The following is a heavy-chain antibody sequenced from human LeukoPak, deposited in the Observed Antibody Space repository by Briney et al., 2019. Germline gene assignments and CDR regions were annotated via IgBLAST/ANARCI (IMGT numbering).Heavy chain of an antibody. Sequence: GGSLRLSCAASGFTFNSYAMSWVRQAPGKGLEWVSSITGSATSTYYADFVKGRFIISRDNSKNTLYLQVNSLRAEDTAVYYCAKDTGIAMASNDYWGQGTLVTVSS. CDR2: ITGSATST. D-gene: IGHD6-19*01. CDR1: GFTFNSYA. J-gene: IGHJ4*02. CDR3: AKDTGIAMASNDY. V-gene: IGHV3-23*01.